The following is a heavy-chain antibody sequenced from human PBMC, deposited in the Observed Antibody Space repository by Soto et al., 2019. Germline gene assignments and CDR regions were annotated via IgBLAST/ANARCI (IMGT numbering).Heavy chain of an antibody. J-gene: IGHJ5*01. Sequence: QVQLVESGGGVVQPGTSLRLSCAASGFTLSSYAMHWVRQPPGKGLEWVAVISNDETYKEYADSVKGRFTISRDNSKNTVDLPMNSLRVEDTAVYYCARRGRQAGHNCFDSWGQGVLVTVSS. CDR3: ARRGRQAGHNCFDS. CDR2: ISNDETYK. D-gene: IGHD1-26*01. CDR1: GFTLSSYA. V-gene: IGHV3-30-3*01.